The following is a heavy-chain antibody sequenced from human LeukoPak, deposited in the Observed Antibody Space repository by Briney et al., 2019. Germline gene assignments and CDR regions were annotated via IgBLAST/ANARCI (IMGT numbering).Heavy chain of an antibody. J-gene: IGHJ5*02. Sequence: SETLSLTCTVSGGSISSGDYYWSWIRQPPGKGLEWIGYIYYSGSTYYNPSLKSRVTISVDTSKNQFSLKLSSVTAADTAVYYCARGVDSGDNNWFDPWGQGTLVTVSS. CDR1: GGSISSGDYY. D-gene: IGHD1-26*01. V-gene: IGHV4-30-4*08. CDR2: IYYSGST. CDR3: ARGVDSGDNNWFDP.